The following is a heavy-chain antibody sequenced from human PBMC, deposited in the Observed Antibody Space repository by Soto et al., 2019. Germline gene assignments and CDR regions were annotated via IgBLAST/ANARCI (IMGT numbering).Heavy chain of an antibody. V-gene: IGHV3-9*01. D-gene: IGHD6-25*01. Sequence: EVQLVESGGGLVQPGRSLRLSCAASGFTFDDYAMHWVRQAPGKGLEWVSGISWNSGSIVYADSVKGRFTISRDNAKNSLYLQMNSLRAGDTALYYCATLASGFPPETYDYWGQGTLVTVSS. J-gene: IGHJ4*02. CDR1: GFTFDDYA. CDR3: ATLASGFPPETYDY. CDR2: ISWNSGSI.